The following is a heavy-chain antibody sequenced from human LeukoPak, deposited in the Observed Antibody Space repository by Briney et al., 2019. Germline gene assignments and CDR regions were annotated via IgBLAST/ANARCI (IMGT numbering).Heavy chain of an antibody. CDR3: AKGQELDDGVFDS. V-gene: IGHV3-23*01. CDR2: IRSNGDTT. J-gene: IGHJ4*02. D-gene: IGHD1-1*01. Sequence: PGGSLRLSCTASGFTFSSLAITWVRQAPGKGLEWVSTIRSNGDTTYIADSVKGRFTISRDNSKNTLYLELNSLRVEDTATFYCAKGQELDDGVFDSWGQGTMVTVSS. CDR1: GFTFSSLA.